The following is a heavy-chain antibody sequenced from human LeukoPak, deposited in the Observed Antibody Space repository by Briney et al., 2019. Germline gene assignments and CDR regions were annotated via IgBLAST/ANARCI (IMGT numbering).Heavy chain of an antibody. CDR3: ARANYDILTGSQDYYYGMDV. D-gene: IGHD3-9*01. CDR2: INHSGST. Sequence: KPSETLSLTCAVYGVSFSGYYWSWIRQPPGKGLEWIGEINHSGSTNYNPSLKSRVTISVDTSKNQFSLKLSSVTAADTAVYYCARANYDILTGSQDYYYGMDVWGQGTTVTVSS. CDR1: GVSFSGYY. J-gene: IGHJ6*02. V-gene: IGHV4-34*01.